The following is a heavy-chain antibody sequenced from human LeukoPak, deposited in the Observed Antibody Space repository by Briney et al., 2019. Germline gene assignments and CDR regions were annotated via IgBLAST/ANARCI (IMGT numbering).Heavy chain of an antibody. D-gene: IGHD6-13*01. CDR2: ISGSGGST. V-gene: IGHV3-23*01. Sequence: GGSLRLSCVASGFTFSSYAMSWVRQAPGKGLEWVSAISGSGGSTYYADSVKGRFTISRDNSKNTLYLQMNSLRAEDTAVYYCAKDGYGSSPYYYYGMDVWGQGTTVTVSS. CDR1: GFTFSSYA. J-gene: IGHJ6*02. CDR3: AKDGYGSSPYYYYGMDV.